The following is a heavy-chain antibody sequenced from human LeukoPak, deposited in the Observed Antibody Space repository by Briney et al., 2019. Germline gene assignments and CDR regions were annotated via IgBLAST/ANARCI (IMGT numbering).Heavy chain of an antibody. CDR2: ISPKNGDT. CDR1: NYTFCDYT. V-gene: IGHV1-18*01. Sequence: ASVKVSCKASNYTFCDYTINGGLQAPGQGLEGRCGISPKNGDTNPTQTFQSRVTMTTETSTTTVYLDLRNLTSDATAVSFCARGPLYGDSYCDFWVQGPLVTVSS. J-gene: IGHJ4*02. D-gene: IGHD4-17*01. CDR3: ARGPLYGDSYCDF.